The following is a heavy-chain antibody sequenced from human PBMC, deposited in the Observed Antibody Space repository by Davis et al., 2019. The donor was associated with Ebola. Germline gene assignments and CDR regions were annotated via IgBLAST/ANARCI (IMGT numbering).Heavy chain of an antibody. D-gene: IGHD1-26*01. CDR3: TSEVGAIDY. CDR2: IRSKANSYAT. J-gene: IGHJ4*02. V-gene: IGHV3-73*01. CDR1: GFTFSSYA. Sequence: GSLILSCAASGFTFSSYAMHWVRQASGKGLEWVGRIRSKANSYATAYAASVKGRFTISRDDSKNTAYLQMNSLKAEDTAVYYCTSEVGAIDYWGQGTLVTVSS.